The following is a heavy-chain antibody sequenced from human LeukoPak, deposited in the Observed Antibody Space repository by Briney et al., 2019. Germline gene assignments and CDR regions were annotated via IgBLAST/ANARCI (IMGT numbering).Heavy chain of an antibody. Sequence: GGSLRLSCAASGFAFSSYGMHWVRQAPGKGLEWVAFIRHDESNKYYADSVKGRFTISRDNSKNTLYLQMNTLRAEDTAVYYCAKDHYPYYYFMDVWGKGTTVTVSS. D-gene: IGHD1-26*01. CDR1: GFAFSSYG. J-gene: IGHJ6*03. CDR2: IRHDESNK. CDR3: AKDHYPYYYFMDV. V-gene: IGHV3-30*02.